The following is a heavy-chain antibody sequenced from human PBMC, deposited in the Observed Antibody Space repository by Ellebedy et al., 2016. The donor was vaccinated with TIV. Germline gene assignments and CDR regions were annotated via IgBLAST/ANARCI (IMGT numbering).Heavy chain of an antibody. J-gene: IGHJ4*02. CDR1: GFTFSSYW. Sequence: GESLKISCTASGFTFSSYWMHWVRQAPGKGLVWVSRIHSDGSSKSYAQSVKGRFTISRGNSKNTLYLQMNSLRPEDTAVYYCARDPFSSSWTPLDYWGQGTLVTVSS. D-gene: IGHD6-13*01. CDR2: IHSDGSSK. V-gene: IGHV3-74*01. CDR3: ARDPFSSSWTPLDY.